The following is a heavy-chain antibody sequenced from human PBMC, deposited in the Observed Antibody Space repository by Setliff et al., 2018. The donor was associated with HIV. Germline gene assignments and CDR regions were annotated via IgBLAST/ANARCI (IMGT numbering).Heavy chain of an antibody. J-gene: IGHJ4*02. Sequence: PSETLSLTCTVSGGSISSSGPGYYWGWVRQAPGGGLEWIGSVYYSGSTYYNPSLKSRFTISRDNSKNSLFLQMHSLKTEDTALYYCAKAGSNYFDYWGQGTLVTVSS. D-gene: IGHD3-10*01. CDR2: VYYSGST. CDR1: GGSISSSGPGYY. V-gene: IGHV4-39*02. CDR3: AKAGSNYFDY.